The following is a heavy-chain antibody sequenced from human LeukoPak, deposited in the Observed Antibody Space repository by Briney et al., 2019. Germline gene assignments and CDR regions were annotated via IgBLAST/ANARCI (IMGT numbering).Heavy chain of an antibody. V-gene: IGHV4-59*01. CDR3: ARGSCSSTSCYYFDY. CDR2: IYYSGSA. Sequence: ASETLSLTCTVSGGSISGYYWGWIRQPPGKGLEWIGYIYYSGSANYNPSLKGRVTMSVHTSKNQFSLKVSSVTAADTAVYFCARGSCSSTSCYYFDYWGQGTLVTVSS. D-gene: IGHD2-2*01. J-gene: IGHJ4*02. CDR1: GGSISGYY.